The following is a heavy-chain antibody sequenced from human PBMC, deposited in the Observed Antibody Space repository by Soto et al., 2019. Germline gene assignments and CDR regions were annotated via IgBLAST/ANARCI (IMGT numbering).Heavy chain of an antibody. Sequence: GGSLRLSCAASGFTFSGCDMRWVRQAPGKGLEWVSAISASAANTYYADSVKGRFTISRDNSRSTLFLQMNSLSAGDSVIYYCARLGVVSNAIHVHFEYWAQGALVTVSS. CDR2: ISASAANT. V-gene: IGHV3-23*01. D-gene: IGHD3-16*01. J-gene: IGHJ4*02. CDR1: GFTFSGCD. CDR3: ARLGVVSNAIHVHFEY.